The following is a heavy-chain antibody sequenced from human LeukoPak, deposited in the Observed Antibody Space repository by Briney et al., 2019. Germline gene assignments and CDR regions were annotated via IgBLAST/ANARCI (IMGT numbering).Heavy chain of an antibody. CDR1: GFTFSSYG. V-gene: IGHV3-30*03. J-gene: IGHJ6*02. CDR2: ISYDGSNK. D-gene: IGHD6-19*01. Sequence: GGSLRLSCAVSGFTFSSYGMHWVRQAPGKGLEWAAVISYDGSNKYYADSVKGRFTISRDNSKNTLYLQMNSLRAEDTAVYYCARAGYSSGWYPSYYYYGMDVWGQGTTVTVSS. CDR3: ARAGYSSGWYPSYYYYGMDV.